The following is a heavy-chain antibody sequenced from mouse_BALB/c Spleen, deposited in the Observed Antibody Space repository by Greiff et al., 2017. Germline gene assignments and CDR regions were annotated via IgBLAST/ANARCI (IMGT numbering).Heavy chain of an antibody. V-gene: IGHV5-6-5*01. D-gene: IGHD4-1*01. CDR2: ISSGGST. CDR1: GFTFSSYA. J-gene: IGHJ3*01. CDR3: ASLNWAGFAY. Sequence: EVKVEESGGGLVKPGGSLKLSCAASGFTFSSYAMSWVRQTPEKRLEWVASISSGGSTYYPDSVKGRFTISRDNARNILYLQMSSLRSEDTAMYYCASLNWAGFAYWGQGTLVTVSA.